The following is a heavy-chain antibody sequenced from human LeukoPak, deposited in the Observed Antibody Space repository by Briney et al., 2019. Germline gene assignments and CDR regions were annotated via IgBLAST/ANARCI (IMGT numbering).Heavy chain of an antibody. CDR1: GGSFSGYY. D-gene: IGHD2-8*01. CDR3: SRENGAFSPFGY. CDR2: INHSGST. J-gene: IGHJ4*02. Sequence: SETLSLTCAVYGGSFSGYYWSWIRQPPGKGLEWIGEINHSGSTNYNPSLKSRVTISVDTSKNQFSLKLTSVTAADTAVYYCSRENGAFSPFGYWGQGTLVTVLS. V-gene: IGHV4-34*01.